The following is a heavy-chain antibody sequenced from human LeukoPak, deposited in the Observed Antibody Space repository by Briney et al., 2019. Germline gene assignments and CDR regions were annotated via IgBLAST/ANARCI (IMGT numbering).Heavy chain of an antibody. CDR1: GFIFDDYA. J-gene: IGHJ3*02. CDR3: AKDVDYSDSSSYLGAFDI. CDR2: ISWNSGSI. Sequence: GGSLRLSCAASGFIFDDYAMHWVRQAPGKGLEWVSGISWNSGSIGYADSVKGRFTISRDNAKNSLYLQMNSLRVEDTALYYCAKDVDYSDSSSYLGAFDIWGQGTMVTVSS. V-gene: IGHV3-9*01. D-gene: IGHD3-22*01.